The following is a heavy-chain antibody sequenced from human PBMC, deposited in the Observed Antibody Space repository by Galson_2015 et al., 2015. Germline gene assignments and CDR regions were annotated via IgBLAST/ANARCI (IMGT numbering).Heavy chain of an antibody. CDR1: GGSISNYY. CDR3: ARVLSGGYFDS. J-gene: IGHJ4*02. D-gene: IGHD2/OR15-2a*01. CDR2: IYYRGTT. Sequence: ETLSLPCTVSGGSISNYYWSWIRQPPGKGLEWIGYIYYRGTTNYNPSLKSRVTISVDTSKNQFSLRLRPVIAADTAVYYCARVLSGGYFDSWGQGTLVTVSS. V-gene: IGHV4-59*01.